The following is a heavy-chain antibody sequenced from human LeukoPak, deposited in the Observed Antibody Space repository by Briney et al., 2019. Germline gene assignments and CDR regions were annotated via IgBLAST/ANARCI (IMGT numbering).Heavy chain of an antibody. D-gene: IGHD6-19*01. CDR3: AKGVTGVAGRHYFDY. Sequence: GGSLRLSCAASGFTFSSYAMSWVRQAPGKGLEWASAISGSGGSTYYADSVKGRFTISRDNSKNTLDLQMNSLRAEDTAVYYCAKGVTGVAGRHYFDYWGQGTLVTASS. J-gene: IGHJ4*02. V-gene: IGHV3-23*01. CDR2: ISGSGGST. CDR1: GFTFSSYA.